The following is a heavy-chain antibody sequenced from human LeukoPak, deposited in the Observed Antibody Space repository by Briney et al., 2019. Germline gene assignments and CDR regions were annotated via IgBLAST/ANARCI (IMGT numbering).Heavy chain of an antibody. Sequence: SETLSLTCTVSGGSISSSNYFWGWIRQPPGKGLEWIGYIYYSGSTNYNPSLKSRVTISVDTSKNQFSLKLSSVTAADTAVYHCARARHYDSSGYYFLNDAFDIWGQGTMVTVSS. CDR3: ARARHYDSSGYYFLNDAFDI. D-gene: IGHD3-22*01. CDR1: GGSISSSNYF. V-gene: IGHV4-61*05. CDR2: IYYSGST. J-gene: IGHJ3*02.